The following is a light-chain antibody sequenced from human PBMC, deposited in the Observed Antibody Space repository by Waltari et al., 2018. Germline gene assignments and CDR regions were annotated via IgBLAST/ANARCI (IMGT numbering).Light chain of an antibody. Sequence: DIVMTQSPDSLAVSLGERATINCKSSQSVFSSFNYNNSLAWYQQKPGQSPKLLIYWASTRDSGVPDRFSGSGSETDFTLTITALQAEDVALYYCQQFYSFPYTFGQGTKLEVK. V-gene: IGKV4-1*01. J-gene: IGKJ2*01. CDR3: QQFYSFPYT. CDR1: QSVFSSFNYNNS. CDR2: WAS.